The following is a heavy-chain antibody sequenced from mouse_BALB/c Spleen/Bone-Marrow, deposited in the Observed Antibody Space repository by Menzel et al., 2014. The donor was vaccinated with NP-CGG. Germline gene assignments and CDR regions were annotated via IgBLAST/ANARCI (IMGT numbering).Heavy chain of an antibody. D-gene: IGHD1-1*01. CDR2: INLSNGRT. J-gene: IGHJ4*01. Sequence: VKLMESGAELVKPGASVKLSCKASGYTLTGYWMHWVKQRPGQGLEWIGEINLSNGRTNYNEKFKSMATLTVDKSSSTVYMQLSSLTSEDSAVFYCARLIYGSSYIVDFWGQGTSVTVSS. CDR1: GYTLTGYW. V-gene: IGHV1S81*02. CDR3: ARLIYGSSYIVDF.